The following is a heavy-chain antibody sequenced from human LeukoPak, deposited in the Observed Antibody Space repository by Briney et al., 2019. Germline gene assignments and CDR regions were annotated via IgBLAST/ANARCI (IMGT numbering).Heavy chain of an antibody. D-gene: IGHD3-22*01. CDR1: GASISSCY. CDR2: IYYSGSS. Sequence: SETLSLTCTVSGASISSCYWSWIRQPPGKGLEWIGYIYYSGSSNYNTSRKSRVTISVDTSNNQFSLRLSSVTATDTAVYYCARHRYYYDSCGYYYQSWGQGTLVTASS. J-gene: IGHJ5*02. V-gene: IGHV4-59*01. CDR3: ARHRYYYDSCGYYYQS.